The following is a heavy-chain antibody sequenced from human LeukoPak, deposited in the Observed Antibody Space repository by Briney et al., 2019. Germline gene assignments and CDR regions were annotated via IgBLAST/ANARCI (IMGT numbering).Heavy chain of an antibody. D-gene: IGHD1-26*01. J-gene: IGHJ4*02. Sequence: SQTLSLTCTVSGGSITSGSYFWTWIRQPAGKGLEWLGRMQTNGNTNYNPSLKSRIAISIDTSKNQFSLQLSSVTAADTAVYYCARGLSNAWEVQAYWGQGTLVTVSS. CDR1: GGSITSGSYF. CDR2: MQTNGNT. V-gene: IGHV4-61*02. CDR3: ARGLSNAWEVQAY.